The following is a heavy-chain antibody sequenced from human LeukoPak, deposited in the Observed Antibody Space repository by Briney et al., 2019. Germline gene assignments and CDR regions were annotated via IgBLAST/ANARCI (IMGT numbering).Heavy chain of an antibody. V-gene: IGHV3-23*01. CDR3: AKDRAPYGSGGGEDYFDL. J-gene: IGHJ2*01. D-gene: IGHD3-10*01. CDR2: SSGSGAST. CDR1: GFTFINYA. Sequence: TGGSPRLSCVGSGFTFINYAMTWVRQSPGRGLEYVSSSSGSGASTHYADSVKGRFTISRDNSRNTLYLEMSSLRAEDSALYYCAKDRAPYGSGGGEDYFDLWGRGTLVTVSS.